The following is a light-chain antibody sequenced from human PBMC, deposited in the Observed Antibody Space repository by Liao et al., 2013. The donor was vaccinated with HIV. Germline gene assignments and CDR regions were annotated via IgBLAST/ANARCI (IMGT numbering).Light chain of an antibody. Sequence: SYAVTQPPSVSVSPGQTASITCSGDRLGDKYACWYQQKPGQSPVLVIYQDTKRPSGIPERFSGSNSGNTASLTISGTQAMDEADYYCQAWDSSTLAFGGGTRLTVL. CDR3: QAWDSSTLA. CDR1: RLGDKY. V-gene: IGLV3-1*01. CDR2: QDT. J-gene: IGLJ3*02.